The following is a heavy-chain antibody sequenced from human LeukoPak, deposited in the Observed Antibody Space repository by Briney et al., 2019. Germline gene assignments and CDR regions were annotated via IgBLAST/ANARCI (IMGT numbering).Heavy chain of an antibody. CDR1: GYTFTSYY. J-gene: IGHJ3*02. Sequence: ASVKVPCKASGYTFTSYYMHWVRQAPGQGLEWMGIINPSGGSTSYAQKSQGRVTMTRDMSTSTVYMELSSLRSEDTAVYYCAREGYYDSSGYRDAFDIWGQGTMVTVSS. D-gene: IGHD3-22*01. CDR3: AREGYYDSSGYRDAFDI. CDR2: INPSGGST. V-gene: IGHV1-46*01.